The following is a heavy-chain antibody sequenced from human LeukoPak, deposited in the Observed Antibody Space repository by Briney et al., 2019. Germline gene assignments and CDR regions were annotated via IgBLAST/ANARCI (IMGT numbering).Heavy chain of an antibody. Sequence: PGVSLRLPCAASGFTFSSYAMHWVRQAPGKGLEWVAVISYDGSNKYYADSVKGRFTISRDNSKNTLYLQMNSLRAEDTAVYYCARGEAAAVPPDAFDIWGQGTMVTVSS. D-gene: IGHD6-13*01. J-gene: IGHJ3*02. V-gene: IGHV3-30*04. CDR2: ISYDGSNK. CDR1: GFTFSSYA. CDR3: ARGEAAAVPPDAFDI.